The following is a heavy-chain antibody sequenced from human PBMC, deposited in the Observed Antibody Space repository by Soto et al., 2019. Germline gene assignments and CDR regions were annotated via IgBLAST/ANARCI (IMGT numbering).Heavy chain of an antibody. CDR3: ARANLQYYYYSSGLGGY. CDR2: IDPSGGST. D-gene: IGHD3-22*01. CDR1: GYTFTSYY. J-gene: IGHJ4*02. Sequence: ASVKVSCKASGYTFTSYYMHWVRQAPGQGLEWMGIIDPSGGSTSYAQKFQGRVTMTRDTSTSTVYMELSSLRSEDTAVYYCARANLQYYYYSSGLGGYWGQGTLVIVSS. V-gene: IGHV1-46*01.